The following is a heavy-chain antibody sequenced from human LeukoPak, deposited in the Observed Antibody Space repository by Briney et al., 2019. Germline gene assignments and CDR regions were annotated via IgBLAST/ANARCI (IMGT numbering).Heavy chain of an antibody. CDR2: INHSGST. V-gene: IGHV4-34*01. D-gene: IGHD3-3*01. CDR3: ARMYYDFWSGYPYYFDY. Sequence: SETLSLTCAVYGGSFSGYYWSWIRQPPGKGLEWIGEINHSGSTNYNPSLKSRVTISVDTSKNQFSLKLSSVTAADTAVYYCARMYYDFWSGYPYYFDYWGQGTLVTVSS. CDR1: GGSFSGYY. J-gene: IGHJ4*02.